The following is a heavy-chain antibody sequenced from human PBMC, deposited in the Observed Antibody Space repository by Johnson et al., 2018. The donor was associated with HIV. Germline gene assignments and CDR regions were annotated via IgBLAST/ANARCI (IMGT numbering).Heavy chain of an antibody. CDR3: AKVTSSWYATLVDDAFDI. CDR1: GFTFSSYW. J-gene: IGHJ3*02. D-gene: IGHD6-13*01. CDR2: IRYDGSNK. V-gene: IGHV3-30*02. Sequence: QVQLVESGGGLVQPGGSLRLSCAASGFTFSSYWMSWVRQAPGKGLEWVAFIRYDGSNKYYADSVKGRFTISRDNSKNTLYLQMNSLRAEDTAVYYCAKVTSSWYATLVDDAFDIWGQGTMVTVSS.